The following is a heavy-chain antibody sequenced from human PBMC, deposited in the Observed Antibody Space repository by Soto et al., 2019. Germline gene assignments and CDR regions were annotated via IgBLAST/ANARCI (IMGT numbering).Heavy chain of an antibody. D-gene: IGHD1-26*01. CDR2: IDWDDDK. J-gene: IGHJ3*02. CDR1: GFSLSTSGKF. CDR3: ARFLVGATTLADAFDI. V-gene: IGHV2-70*01. Sequence: SGPTLVNPTQTLTLTCTFSGFSLSTSGKFVSWIRQPPGKALEWLALIDWDDDKYYSTSLKTMLTISKDTSKNQVVLTMTNMDPVDTATYYCARFLVGATTLADAFDIWGQATMVTVSS.